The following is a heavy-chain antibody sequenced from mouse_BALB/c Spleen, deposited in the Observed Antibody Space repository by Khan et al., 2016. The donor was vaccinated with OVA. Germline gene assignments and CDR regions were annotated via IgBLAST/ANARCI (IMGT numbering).Heavy chain of an antibody. V-gene: IGHV1-20*02. CDR3: TNSYGSDFDY. J-gene: IGHJ2*03. CDR2: INPHIGET. D-gene: IGHD1-1*01. Sequence: VQLKESGPELVKPGASVKISCKASGYSFTGYFMNWVMQSHGKSLEWIGRINPHIGETFYNQKFKGKATLTVDASSSTAYMELRSLASEDSAVYCCTNSYGSDFDYWGQGTSLTVSA. CDR1: GYSFTGYF.